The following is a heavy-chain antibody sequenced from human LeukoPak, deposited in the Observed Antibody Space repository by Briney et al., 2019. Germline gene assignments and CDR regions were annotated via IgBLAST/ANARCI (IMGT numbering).Heavy chain of an antibody. V-gene: IGHV1-8*02. D-gene: IGHD6-13*01. Sequence: GASVKVSCKASGYTFTSHDINWVRQATGQGLEWMGWMNPNSGNTGYAQKFQGRVTMTRNTSISTAYMELSSLRSEDTAVYYCARGVGSSSDYYYYMDVWGKGTTVTVSS. CDR1: GYTFTSHD. CDR2: MNPNSGNT. J-gene: IGHJ6*03. CDR3: ARGVGSSSDYYYYMDV.